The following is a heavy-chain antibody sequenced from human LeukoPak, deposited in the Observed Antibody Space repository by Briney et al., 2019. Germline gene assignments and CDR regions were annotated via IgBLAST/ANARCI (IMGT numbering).Heavy chain of an antibody. V-gene: IGHV3-74*01. D-gene: IGHD1-14*01. CDR1: GFTFSSYW. CDR2: INPGGSSI. J-gene: IGHJ4*02. Sequence: PGRSLRLSCAASGFTFSSYWMHWVRQVPGKGLVWVARINPGGSSITYADSVKGRFTTSRDNAKNTLYLQKVSLRAEDTGVYYCARSNQADDYWGEGTLVTVSS. CDR3: ARSNQADDY.